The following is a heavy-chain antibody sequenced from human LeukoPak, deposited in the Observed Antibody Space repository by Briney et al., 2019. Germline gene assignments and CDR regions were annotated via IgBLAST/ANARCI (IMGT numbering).Heavy chain of an antibody. Sequence: PSETLSLTCAVYGGSFSGHYWSWIRQPPGKGLEWIGEINHSGSTNYNPSLKSRVTISVDTSKNQFSLKLSSVTAADTAVYYCARAATIYGVPDYWGQGTLVTVSS. J-gene: IGHJ4*02. D-gene: IGHD4-17*01. CDR2: INHSGST. V-gene: IGHV4-34*01. CDR3: ARAATIYGVPDY. CDR1: GGSFSGHY.